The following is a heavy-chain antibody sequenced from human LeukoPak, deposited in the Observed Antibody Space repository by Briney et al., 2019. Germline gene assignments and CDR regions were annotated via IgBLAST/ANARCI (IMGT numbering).Heavy chain of an antibody. D-gene: IGHD1-1*01. CDR1: GYTFTTYA. CDR2: ISVYNGNT. J-gene: IGHJ6*02. Sequence: ASVKVSCKASGYTFTTYAISWVRQAPGQGLEWMGWISVYNGNTNYAQKFQGRVSMTTDTSTSTAYIELRSLSSDDTAVYYCARDLKGAITWTGLSAGMDVWGQGTTVTVSS. CDR3: ARDLKGAITWTGLSAGMDV. V-gene: IGHV1-18*01.